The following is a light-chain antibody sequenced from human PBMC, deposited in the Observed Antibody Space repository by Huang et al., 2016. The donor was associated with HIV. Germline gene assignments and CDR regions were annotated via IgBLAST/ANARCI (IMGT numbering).Light chain of an antibody. Sequence: EIVLTQSPATLSLSPGESATLSCRASQSVSRSLAWYQQKPGQAPRLLIYDASNRATGIPARFSGSGSGTDVTLTISSLEPEDFAVYYCQQRINLGTFGGGTKVEIK. J-gene: IGKJ4*01. CDR1: QSVSRS. CDR2: DAS. CDR3: QQRINLGT. V-gene: IGKV3-11*01.